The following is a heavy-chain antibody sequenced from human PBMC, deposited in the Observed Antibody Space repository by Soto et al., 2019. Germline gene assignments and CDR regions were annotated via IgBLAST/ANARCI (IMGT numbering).Heavy chain of an antibody. CDR1: GFSLSSNGVG. J-gene: IGHJ4*02. Sequence: QITLKESGPTRVKPTQTLTLTCTFSGFSLSSNGVGVGWIRQPPGKALERLALIYWDDDKRYSPSLRSRLTITKDTSNNQVVLTMTNMDPVDTAIYYCAHRAGLQGNWNGGYFDFWGQGALVTVSS. CDR2: IYWDDDK. D-gene: IGHD1-1*01. CDR3: AHRAGLQGNWNGGYFDF. V-gene: IGHV2-5*02.